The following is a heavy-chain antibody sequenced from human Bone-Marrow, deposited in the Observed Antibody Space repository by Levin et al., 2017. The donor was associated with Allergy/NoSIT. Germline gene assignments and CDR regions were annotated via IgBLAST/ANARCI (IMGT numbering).Heavy chain of an antibody. CDR3: ARDIGYEATFYGLDV. D-gene: IGHD5-12*01. CDR1: GFTFRSYG. Sequence: GASVKVSCAASGFTFRSYGMHWVRQAPGKGLEWVAVIWYSGSHQYYADSVKGRFTISRDSSKNTLFLQMNNLTVEDTAVYFCARDIGYEATFYGLDVWGQGTTVTVSS. CDR2: IWYSGSHQ. J-gene: IGHJ6*02. V-gene: IGHV3-33*01.